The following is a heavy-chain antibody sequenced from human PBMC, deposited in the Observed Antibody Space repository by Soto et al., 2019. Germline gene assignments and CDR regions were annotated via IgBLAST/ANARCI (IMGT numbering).Heavy chain of an antibody. CDR2: ISGSGGDT. CDR1: GFTFSSYA. CDR3: ARRGTELLWFGGTDH. D-gene: IGHD3-10*01. J-gene: IGHJ4*02. V-gene: IGHV3-23*01. Sequence: PGGSLRLSCAASGFTFSSYAMSWVRQAPGKGLEWVSAISGSGGDTYYADSVKGRFTISRDNSKNTLYLQMNSLRVEDTAVYYCARRGTELLWFGGTDHWGPGTLVTVSS.